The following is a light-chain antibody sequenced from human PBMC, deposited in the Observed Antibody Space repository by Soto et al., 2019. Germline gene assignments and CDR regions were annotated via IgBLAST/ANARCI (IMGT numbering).Light chain of an antibody. V-gene: IGLV2-11*01. CDR2: DVN. Sequence: QSALTQPRSVSGSPGQSVTISCTGTSSDVGGYNYVSWYQQHPGKAPKLMIYDVNKRPSWVPDRFSGSKSGNTASLTISELQAEDEADYYCSSYAGNNNLVFGGGTQLTVL. CDR1: SSDVGGYNY. J-gene: IGLJ2*01. CDR3: SSYAGNNNLV.